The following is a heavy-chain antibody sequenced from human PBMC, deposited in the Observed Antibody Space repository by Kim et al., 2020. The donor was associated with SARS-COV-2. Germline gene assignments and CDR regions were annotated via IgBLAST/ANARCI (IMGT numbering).Heavy chain of an antibody. CDR3: ARGFLPTAARTY. Sequence: SETLSLTCAVYGGSFSGYYWSWIRQPPGKGLEWIGEINHSGSTNYNPSLKSRVTISVDTSKNQFSLKLSSVTAADTAVYYCARGFLPTAARTYWGQGTLVTVSS. D-gene: IGHD6-13*01. J-gene: IGHJ4*02. CDR2: INHSGST. CDR1: GGSFSGYY. V-gene: IGHV4-34*01.